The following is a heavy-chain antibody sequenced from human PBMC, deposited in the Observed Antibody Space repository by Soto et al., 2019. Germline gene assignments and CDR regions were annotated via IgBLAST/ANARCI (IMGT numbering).Heavy chain of an antibody. CDR2: IIPIFGTA. D-gene: IGHD6-19*01. V-gene: IGHV1-69*01. CDR1: GGRKRCKA. Sequence: SKACGGRKRCKARRSPHHNPGQGLEWMGGIIPIFGTANYAQKFQGRVTITADESTSTAYMELSSLRSEDTAVYYSASDMGTAVAVFDYLGQGSLVIVTS. J-gene: IGHJ4*02. CDR3: ASDMGTAVAVFDY.